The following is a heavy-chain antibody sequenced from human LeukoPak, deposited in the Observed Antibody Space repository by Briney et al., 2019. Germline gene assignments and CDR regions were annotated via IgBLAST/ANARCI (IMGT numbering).Heavy chain of an antibody. CDR3: AREVVAAAGRNWFDP. Sequence: SIYHSGTTYYNPSLKSRVTLSVDTSKNQFSLKLSSVTAADTAMYYCAREVVAAAGRNWFDPWGQGTLVTVSS. J-gene: IGHJ5*02. V-gene: IGHV4-38-2*02. D-gene: IGHD6-13*01. CDR2: IYHSGTT.